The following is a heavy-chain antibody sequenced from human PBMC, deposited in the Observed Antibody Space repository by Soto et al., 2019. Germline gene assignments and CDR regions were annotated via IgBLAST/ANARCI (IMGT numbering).Heavy chain of an antibody. J-gene: IGHJ6*02. CDR3: ARGETYLGV. CDR1: RDTFNKYA. V-gene: IGHV1-69*01. CDR2: IIPIFSSR. Sequence: QVQLVQSGAEVKKPGSSVKVSCKTSRDTFNKYAFNWVRQAPGQGLEWMGWIIPIFSSRNYAEKFQGRVTITADDSTSTADMGLRSLGFEDTAVYYCARGETYLGVWGQGTTVTVSS. D-gene: IGHD3-16*01.